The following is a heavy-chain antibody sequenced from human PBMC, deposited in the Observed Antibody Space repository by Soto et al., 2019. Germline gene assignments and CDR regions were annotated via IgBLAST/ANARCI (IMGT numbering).Heavy chain of an antibody. CDR1: GGTFSSYA. J-gene: IGHJ6*02. V-gene: IGHV1-69*13. CDR2: IIPIFGTA. CDR3: ARDIVVVVATSDYGMDV. D-gene: IGHD2-21*01. Sequence: ASVKVSCKASGGTFSSYAISWVRQAPGQGLEWLGGIIPIFGTANYAQKFQGRVTITADESTSTAYMELSSLRSEDTAVYYCARDIVVVVATSDYGMDVWGQGTTVTVSS.